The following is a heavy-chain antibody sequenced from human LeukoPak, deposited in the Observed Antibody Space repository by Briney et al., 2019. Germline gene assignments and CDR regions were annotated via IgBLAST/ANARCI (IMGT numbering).Heavy chain of an antibody. CDR1: GYTFTGYY. J-gene: IGHJ6*03. D-gene: IGHD2-8*02. CDR3: AREGWGNYYMDV. CDR2: INPNSGGT. Sequence: ASVKVSCTASGYTFTGYYMHWVRQAPGQGLEWMGWINPNSGGTNYAQKFQGRVTMTRDTSINTGYMELSGLTFDDTALYYCAREGWGNYYMDVWGNGTTVTVSS. V-gene: IGHV1-2*02.